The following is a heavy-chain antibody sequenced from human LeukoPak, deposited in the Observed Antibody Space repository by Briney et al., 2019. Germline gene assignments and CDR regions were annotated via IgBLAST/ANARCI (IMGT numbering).Heavy chain of an antibody. CDR3: ARSAYGDYLGHDAFDV. CDR1: GFTFSSYG. D-gene: IGHD4-17*01. Sequence: TGGSLRLSCAASGFTFSSYGMHWVRQAPGKGLEWVAVIWNDGSNQYYADSVKGRFTISRDDSKNTLYLQMNSLRAEDTAVYYCARSAYGDYLGHDAFDVWGQGTLVTVSS. V-gene: IGHV3-33*01. J-gene: IGHJ3*01. CDR2: IWNDGSNQ.